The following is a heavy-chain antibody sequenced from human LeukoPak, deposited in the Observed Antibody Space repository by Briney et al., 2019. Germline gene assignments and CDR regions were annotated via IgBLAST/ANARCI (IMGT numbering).Heavy chain of an antibody. CDR3: ARSILGGAFDI. Sequence: SETLSLTCTVSGGSISSYYWSWIRQPPGKGLEWIGYIYYSGSTNYNPSLKSRVTISVDTSKNQFSLKLSSVTAADTAVYYCARSILGGAFDIWGQGTMVTVSS. J-gene: IGHJ3*02. CDR2: IYYSGST. CDR1: GGSISSYY. V-gene: IGHV4-59*08. D-gene: IGHD3-16*01.